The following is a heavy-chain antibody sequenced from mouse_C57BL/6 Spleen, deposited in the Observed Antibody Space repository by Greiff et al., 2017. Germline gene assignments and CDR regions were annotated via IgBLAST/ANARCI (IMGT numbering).Heavy chain of an antibody. D-gene: IGHD1-1*01. J-gene: IGHJ2*01. Sequence: DVMLVESGGGLVKPGGSLKLSCAASGFTFSSYTMSWVRQTPEKRLEWVATISGGGGNTYYPDSVKGRFTISRDNAKNTLYLQMSSLRSEDTALYYCARHQFITTVVAPLDYWGQGTTLTVSS. CDR3: ARHQFITTVVAPLDY. CDR1: GFTFSSYT. V-gene: IGHV5-9*01. CDR2: ISGGGGNT.